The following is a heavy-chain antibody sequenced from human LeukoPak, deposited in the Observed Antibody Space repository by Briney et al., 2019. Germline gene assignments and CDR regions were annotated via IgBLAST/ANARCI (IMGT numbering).Heavy chain of an antibody. CDR2: INHSGST. D-gene: IGHD3-10*01. CDR1: GGSFSGYY. Sequence: SETLSLTCAVYGGSFSGYYWSWIRQPPGKGLEWIGEINHSGSTNYNPSLKSRVTISVDTSKNQFSLKLSSVTAADTAVYYCARSQWFGSMIDYWGQGTLVTVSS. CDR3: ARSQWFGSMIDY. V-gene: IGHV4-34*01. J-gene: IGHJ4*02.